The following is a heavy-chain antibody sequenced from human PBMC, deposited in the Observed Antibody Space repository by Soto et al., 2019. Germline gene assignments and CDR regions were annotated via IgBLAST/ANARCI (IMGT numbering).Heavy chain of an antibody. J-gene: IGHJ4*02. CDR3: ARSIVVVTALDY. CDR1: GYTFTSYA. D-gene: IGHD2-21*02. CDR2: INAGNGNT. V-gene: IGHV1-3*05. Sequence: QVQRVQSGAEEKKPGASVKVSSKASGYTFTSYAMHWVRQAPGQRLEWMGWINAGNGNTKYSQKFQGRVTITRDTSASTAYMELSSLRSEDTAVYYCARSIVVVTALDYWGQGTLVTVSS.